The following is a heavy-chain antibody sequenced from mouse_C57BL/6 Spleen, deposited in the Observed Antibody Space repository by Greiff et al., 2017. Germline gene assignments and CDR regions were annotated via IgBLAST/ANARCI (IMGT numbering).Heavy chain of an antibody. D-gene: IGHD1-1*01. CDR2: IDPNSGGT. Sequence: QVQLQQPGAELVKPGASVKLSCKASGYTFTSYWMHWVKQRPGRGLEWIGRIDPNSGGTKYNEKFKSKATLTVDKPSSTAYMQLSILTSEDSAVYYCARRHYYGSSFYFDYWGQGTTLTVSS. V-gene: IGHV1-72*01. CDR1: GYTFTSYW. J-gene: IGHJ2*01. CDR3: ARRHYYGSSFYFDY.